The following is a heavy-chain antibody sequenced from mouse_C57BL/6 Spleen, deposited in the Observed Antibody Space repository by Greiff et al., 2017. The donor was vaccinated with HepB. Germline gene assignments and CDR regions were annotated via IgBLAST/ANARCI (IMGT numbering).Heavy chain of an antibody. CDR1: GFTFSSYG. D-gene: IGHD2-14*01. V-gene: IGHV5-6*01. CDR2: ISSGGSYT. J-gene: IGHJ2*01. CDR3: ARGVLPYYFDY. Sequence: VQLKESGGDLVKPGGSLKLSCAASGFTFSSYGMSWVRQTPDKRLEWVATISSGGSYTYYPDSVKGRFTISRDNAKNTLYLQMSSLKSEDTAMYYCARGVLPYYFDYWGQGTTLTVSS.